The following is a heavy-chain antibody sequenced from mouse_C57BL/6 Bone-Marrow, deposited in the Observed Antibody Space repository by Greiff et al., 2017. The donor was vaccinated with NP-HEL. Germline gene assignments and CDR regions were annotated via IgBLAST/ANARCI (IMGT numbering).Heavy chain of an antibody. V-gene: IGHV3-6*01. D-gene: IGHD2-4*01. CDR2: ISSDGRH. J-gene: IGHJ4*01. CDR1: GYSITSGYY. Sequence: EVKLVESGPGLVKPSQSLSLTCSVPGYSITSGYYWNWIRQFPGNKLEWMGYISSDGRHTYTPYFKNRISITRDTSTNQFFLKLNAVTTEDTATYYGARRRSGYYDPYDAMDYGGQGTSVTVSS. CDR3: ARRRSGYYDPYDAMDY.